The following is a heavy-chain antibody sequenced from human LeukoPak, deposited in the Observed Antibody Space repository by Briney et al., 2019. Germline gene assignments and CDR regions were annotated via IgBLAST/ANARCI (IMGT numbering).Heavy chain of an antibody. J-gene: IGHJ4*02. CDR3: ARTPAPTYNWNYFDY. CDR1: GGTFSSYA. Sequence: ASVKVSCKASGGTFSSYAISWVRQAPGQGLEWMGGIIPIFGTANYAQKFQGRVTITTDESTSTAYMELSSLRSEDTAVYYCARTPAPTYNWNYFDYWGQGTLVTVSS. CDR2: IIPIFGTA. D-gene: IGHD1-20*01. V-gene: IGHV1-69*05.